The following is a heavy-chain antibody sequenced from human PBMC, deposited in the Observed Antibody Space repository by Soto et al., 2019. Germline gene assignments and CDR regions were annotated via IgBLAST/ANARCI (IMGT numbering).Heavy chain of an antibody. D-gene: IGHD6-25*01. J-gene: IGHJ5*02. Sequence: SETLSLTCIVSGGSITRSSYFWGWVRQPPGKGLEWIGTIYFTGNAYYTPSLKSRLTMSIDTSKNEFSLRLNSVTAADTAVYYCAGQTFTIAAASYGSSNWFDPWGPGTLVTVSS. CDR2: IYFTGNA. CDR3: AGQTFTIAAASYGSSNWFDP. V-gene: IGHV4-39*01. CDR1: GGSITRSSYF.